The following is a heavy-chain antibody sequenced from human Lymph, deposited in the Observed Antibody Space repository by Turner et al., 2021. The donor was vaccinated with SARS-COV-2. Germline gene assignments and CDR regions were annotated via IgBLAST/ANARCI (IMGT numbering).Heavy chain of an antibody. CDR3: ETKYCSSGSCSYFDY. CDR1: GASISSSNW. D-gene: IGHD2-15*01. Sequence: QVQLQESGPGLVKPSWTLSLTCAVSGASISSSNWWSWVRQPPGKGLEWIGEIYHRGSTNYNPSLKSRVTISVDKSKNQFSLKLSSVTAADTAVYDGETKYCSSGSCSYFDYWGQGTLVTVSS. J-gene: IGHJ4*02. CDR2: IYHRGST. V-gene: IGHV4-4*02.